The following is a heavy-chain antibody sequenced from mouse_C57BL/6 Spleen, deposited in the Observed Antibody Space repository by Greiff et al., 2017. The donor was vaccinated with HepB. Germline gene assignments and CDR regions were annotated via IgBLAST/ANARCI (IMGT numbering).Heavy chain of an antibody. CDR1: GFNIKDYY. CDR2: IDPEDGET. CDR3: ARDYGSSYDYAMDY. D-gene: IGHD1-1*01. Sequence: DVKLQESGAELVKPGASVKLSCTASGFNIKDYYMHWVKQRTEQGLEWIGRIDPEDGETKYAPKFQGKATITADTSSNTAYLQLSSLTSEDTAVYYCARDYGSSYDYAMDYWGQGTSVTVSS. V-gene: IGHV14-2*01. J-gene: IGHJ4*01.